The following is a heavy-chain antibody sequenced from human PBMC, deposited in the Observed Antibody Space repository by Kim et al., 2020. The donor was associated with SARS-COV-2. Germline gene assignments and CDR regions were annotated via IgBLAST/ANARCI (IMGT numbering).Heavy chain of an antibody. Sequence: SETLSLTCTVSGGSISSYYWSWIRQPPGKGLEWIGYIYYSGSTNYNPSLKSRVTISVDTSKNQFSLKLSSVTAADTAVYYCARGYYDSSGYYYEVAGMDVWGQGTTVTVSS. CDR1: GGSISSYY. J-gene: IGHJ6*02. V-gene: IGHV4-59*01. CDR3: ARGYYDSSGYYYEVAGMDV. D-gene: IGHD3-22*01. CDR2: IYYSGST.